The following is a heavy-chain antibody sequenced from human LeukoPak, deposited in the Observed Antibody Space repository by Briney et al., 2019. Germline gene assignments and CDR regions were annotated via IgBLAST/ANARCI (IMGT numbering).Heavy chain of an antibody. Sequence: GGSLRLSCAASGFTFSTYSMSWVRQSPGKGLEWISYITGGSDSIYYADSVKGRFTISRDNAENSMYLQMNSLRAEATAVYLCARTPGYHPGYGYYFDPWGQGALVTVSS. CDR1: GFTFSTYS. V-gene: IGHV3-48*04. CDR2: ITGGSDSI. D-gene: IGHD3-9*01. J-gene: IGHJ4*02. CDR3: ARTPGYHPGYGYYFDP.